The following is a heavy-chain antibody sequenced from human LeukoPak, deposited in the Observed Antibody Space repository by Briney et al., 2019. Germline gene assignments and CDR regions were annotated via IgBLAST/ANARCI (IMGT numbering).Heavy chain of an antibody. J-gene: IGHJ4*02. CDR3: ARPYSSGWYGVFNY. D-gene: IGHD6-19*01. Sequence: GGSLRLSCAVSGFTFSTYWMSWVRQAPGKGLEWVANMKQDGNEEYYVDSVKGRFTMSRDNAKNSLYLQMNSLRAEDTAVYYCARPYSSGWYGVFNYWGQGTLVTVSS. V-gene: IGHV3-7*05. CDR2: MKQDGNEE. CDR1: GFTFSTYW.